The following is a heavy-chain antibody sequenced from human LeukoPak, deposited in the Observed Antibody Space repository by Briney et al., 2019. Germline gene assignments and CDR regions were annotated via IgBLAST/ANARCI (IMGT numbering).Heavy chain of an antibody. V-gene: IGHV4-61*02. J-gene: IGHJ4*02. D-gene: IGHD6-13*01. CDR2: IYTSGST. CDR1: GGSISSGSYY. CDR3: ARGLGSSSWYYFDY. Sequence: PSETLSLTCTVSGGSISSGSYYWSWIRQPAGKGLEWIGRIYTSGSTNYNPSLKSRVTISVDTSKNQFSLKLSSVTAADTAVYYCARGLGSSSWYYFDYWGQGTLVTVSS.